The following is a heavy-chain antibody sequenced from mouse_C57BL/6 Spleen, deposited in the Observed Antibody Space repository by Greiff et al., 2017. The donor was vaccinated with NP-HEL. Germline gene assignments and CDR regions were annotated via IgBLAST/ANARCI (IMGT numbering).Heavy chain of an antibody. J-gene: IGHJ3*01. V-gene: IGHV3-1*01. CDR2: ISYSGST. CDR3: ARDLSYGSSLAY. D-gene: IGHD1-1*01. CDR1: GYSITSGYD. Sequence: DVKLQESGPGMVKPSQSLSLTCTVTGYSITSGYDWHWIRHFPGNKLEWMGYISYSGSTNYNPSLKSRISITHDTSKNHFFLKLNSVTTEDTATYYCARDLSYGSSLAYWGQGTLVTVSA.